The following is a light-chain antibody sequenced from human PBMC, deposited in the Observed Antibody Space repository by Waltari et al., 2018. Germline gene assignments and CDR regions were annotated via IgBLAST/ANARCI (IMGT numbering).Light chain of an antibody. CDR1: QSISTN. CDR3: QQYNNWPPLYT. Sequence: EIVMTQSPATLSMSPGERATLSCRASQSISTNLAWYQQRPGQAPRPLIYDTSTRATGIPVKFSGSGSGTEFTLTISDLQPEDFAVYYCQQYNNWPPLYTFGQGTKLDIK. CDR2: DTS. J-gene: IGKJ2*01. V-gene: IGKV3-15*01.